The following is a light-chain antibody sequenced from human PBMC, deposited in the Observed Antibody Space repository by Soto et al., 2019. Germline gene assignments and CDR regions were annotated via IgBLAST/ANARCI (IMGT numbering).Light chain of an antibody. V-gene: IGLV2-14*01. J-gene: IGLJ1*01. Sequence: QSALTQPASVSASPGQSITISCTGTSSDVGGYNYVSWYQQHPGKPPKLMIYDVRNRPSGLSNRFSGSKSDNTASLTISGLQAEDEADYYCGSYTSSSTYVFGTGTKVTVL. CDR1: SSDVGGYNY. CDR2: DVR. CDR3: GSYTSSSTYV.